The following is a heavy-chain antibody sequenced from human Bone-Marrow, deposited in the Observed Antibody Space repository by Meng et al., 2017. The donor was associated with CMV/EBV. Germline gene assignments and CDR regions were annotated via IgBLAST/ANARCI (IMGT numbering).Heavy chain of an antibody. CDR1: GFTFSNFA. Sequence: GESLKISCAASGFTFSNFAMGWVRQAPGKGLEWISGMTASGGSTYYADSVKGRFTISRDNAKNSLYLQMNSLRAEDTALYYCAKAGSRGYDFWSGYGNWFDPWGQGTLVTVSS. CDR3: AKAGSRGYDFWSGYGNWFDP. J-gene: IGHJ5*02. V-gene: IGHV3-23*01. D-gene: IGHD3-3*01. CDR2: MTASGGST.